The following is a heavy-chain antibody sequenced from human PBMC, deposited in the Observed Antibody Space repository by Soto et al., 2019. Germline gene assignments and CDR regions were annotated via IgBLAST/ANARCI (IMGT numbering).Heavy chain of an antibody. CDR1: GFTFTRYS. J-gene: IGHJ4*02. V-gene: IGHV3-21*06. CDR3: ARESEDLTSNFDY. CDR2: ISSTTNYI. Sequence: LRLSCAASGFTFTRYSMNWVRQAPGKGLEWVSSISSTTNYIYYGDSVKGRFTISRGNAKNSLYLEMNSLRAEDTAVYYCARESEDLTSNFDYWGQGTLVTVS.